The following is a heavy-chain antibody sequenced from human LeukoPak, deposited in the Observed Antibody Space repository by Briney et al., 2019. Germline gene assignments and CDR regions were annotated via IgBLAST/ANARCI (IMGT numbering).Heavy chain of an antibody. V-gene: IGHV4-30-2*01. CDR3: ARGRLSADPMVRGVAINGDHDY. Sequence: KTSQTLCLTCAVSGGSISSDNYSWSWLRQPPGKGLEWIGYIYPSGSSYYNPSLKSRVIIVVDTSKNQFSLKLSSVTAADTAVYYCARGRLSADPMVRGVAINGDHDYWGQGTLVTVSS. D-gene: IGHD3-10*01. J-gene: IGHJ4*02. CDR1: GGSISSDNYS. CDR2: IYPSGSS.